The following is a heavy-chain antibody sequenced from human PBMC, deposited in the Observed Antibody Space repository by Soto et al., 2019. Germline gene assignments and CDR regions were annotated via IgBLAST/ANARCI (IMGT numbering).Heavy chain of an antibody. Sequence: EVQLVESGGGLVKPGGSLRLSCAASGFTFSGYSITWVRQVPGRGLEGVSSISSFGTYIYYAESVKGRFTISRDNAKNSLNLQMSSLRAEDTAVYYCARLIKGTYDTYFFDYWGQGTLVTVSS. CDR2: ISSFGTYI. V-gene: IGHV3-21*01. D-gene: IGHD3-22*01. CDR1: GFTFSGYS. J-gene: IGHJ4*02. CDR3: ARLIKGTYDTYFFDY.